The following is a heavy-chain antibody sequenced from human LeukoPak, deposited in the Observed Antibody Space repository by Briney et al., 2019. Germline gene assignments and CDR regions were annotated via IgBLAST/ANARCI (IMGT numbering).Heavy chain of an antibody. CDR1: GFIFSSYA. V-gene: IGHV3-23*01. J-gene: IGHJ5*02. D-gene: IGHD6-19*01. Sequence: GGSLRLPCGASGFIFSSYAMSWVRQAPGKGLEWVSAISGSGGSTYYADSVKGRFTISRDNSKNMLYLQMNSLRAEDTAVYYCAKGGKSSGWYGPPINWFDPWGQGTLVTVSS. CDR3: AKGGKSSGWYGPPINWFDP. CDR2: ISGSGGST.